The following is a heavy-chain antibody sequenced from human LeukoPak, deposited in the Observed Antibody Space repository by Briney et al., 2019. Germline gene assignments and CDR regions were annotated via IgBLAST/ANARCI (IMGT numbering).Heavy chain of an antibody. CDR3: ASPVVVAAISDAFDI. Sequence: GASVKVSCKASGYTFTSYGISWVRQAPGQGLEWMGWISAYNGNTNYAQKLQGRVTMTRDTSISTAYMELSRLRSDDTAVYYCASPVVVAAISDAFDIWGQGTMVTVSS. CDR2: ISAYNGNT. V-gene: IGHV1-18*01. J-gene: IGHJ3*02. D-gene: IGHD2-15*01. CDR1: GYTFTSYG.